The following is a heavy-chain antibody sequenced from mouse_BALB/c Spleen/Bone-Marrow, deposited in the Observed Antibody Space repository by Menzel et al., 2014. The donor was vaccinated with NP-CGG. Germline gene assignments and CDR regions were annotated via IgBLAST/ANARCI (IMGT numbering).Heavy chain of an antibody. CDR3: ARSMDY. V-gene: IGHV1-9*01. Sequence: VQLQQSGAELMKPGASVKISCKATGYTFSSYWIEWVKQRPGHGLEWIGEILPGSGGTNYNEKFKGKATFTADTSSNTAYMQLNSLTSEDSAVYYCARSMDYWGQGTPVTVSS. CDR1: GYTFSSYW. J-gene: IGHJ4*01. CDR2: ILPGSGGT.